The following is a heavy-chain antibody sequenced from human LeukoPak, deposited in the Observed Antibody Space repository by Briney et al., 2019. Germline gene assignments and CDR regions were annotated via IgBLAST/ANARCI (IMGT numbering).Heavy chain of an antibody. CDR2: IYYSGST. D-gene: IGHD3-22*01. CDR3: ARGRQDVTMIVVVMTAVSYYLDV. Sequence: SETLSLTCTVSGGSISSYYWSWIRQPPGKGLEWIGYIYYSGSTNYNPSLKSRVTISVDTSKNQFSLELSSVTAADTAVYYCARGRQDVTMIVVVMTAVSYYLDVWGKGTTVTVS. V-gene: IGHV4-59*12. J-gene: IGHJ6*03. CDR1: GGSISSYY.